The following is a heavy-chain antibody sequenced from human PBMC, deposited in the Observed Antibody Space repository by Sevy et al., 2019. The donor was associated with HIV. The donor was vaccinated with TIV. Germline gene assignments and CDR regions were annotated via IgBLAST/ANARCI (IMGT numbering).Heavy chain of an antibody. CDR3: ASLYCSGGSCFDY. CDR1: GGCLSGYY. CDR2: INHSGST. Sequence: SETLSLTCAVYGGCLSGYYWSWIRQPPGKGLEWIGEINHSGSTNYNPALKSRVTISVDTSKNQFSLKLSSVTAADTAVYYCASLYCSGGSCFDYWGQGSLVTVSS. V-gene: IGHV4-34*01. J-gene: IGHJ4*02. D-gene: IGHD2-15*01.